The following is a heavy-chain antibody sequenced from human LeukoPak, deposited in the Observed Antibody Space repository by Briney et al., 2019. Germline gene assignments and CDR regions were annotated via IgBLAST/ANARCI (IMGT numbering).Heavy chain of an antibody. V-gene: IGHV4-59*01. J-gene: IGHJ4*02. CDR1: GGSISPYY. D-gene: IGHD2/OR15-2a*01. CDR3: ARSTGSTTFIDY. Sequence: SETLSLTCTVSGGSISPYYWSWIRQPPGKGLEWLGYIYYSGNTAYKPSLKSRVAMSVDTSKNQFSLRLRSVTAADTAVYYCARSTGSTTFIDYWGQGTLVTVSS. CDR2: IYYSGNT.